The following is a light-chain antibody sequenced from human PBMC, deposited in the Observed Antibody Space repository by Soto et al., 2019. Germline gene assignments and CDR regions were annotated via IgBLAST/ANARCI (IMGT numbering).Light chain of an antibody. CDR1: SSDVGGYNY. CDR3: SSYTSSSTVV. Sequence: QSALTQPASVSGSPGQSITISCTGTSSDVGGYNYVSWYQQHPGKAPKLMIYEVSNRPSGVSNRFSGSKSGNTASLTISGLQAEDEADYYCSSYTSSSTVVFGGDTQLTVL. V-gene: IGLV2-14*01. CDR2: EVS. J-gene: IGLJ2*01.